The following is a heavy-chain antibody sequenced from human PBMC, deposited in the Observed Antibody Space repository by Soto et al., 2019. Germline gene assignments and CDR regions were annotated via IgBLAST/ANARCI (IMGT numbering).Heavy chain of an antibody. D-gene: IGHD3-10*01. J-gene: IGHJ4*02. CDR1: GFTFSSYA. CDR2: ISGSGGST. CDR3: AKMGGDYYGSGSIDY. Sequence: EVQLLESGGGLVQPGGSLRLSYAASGFTFSSYAMSWVRQAPGKGLEWVSAISGSGGSTYYADSVKGRFTISRDNSKNTLYLQMNSLRAEDTAVYYCAKMGGDYYGSGSIDYWGQGTLVTVSS. V-gene: IGHV3-23*01.